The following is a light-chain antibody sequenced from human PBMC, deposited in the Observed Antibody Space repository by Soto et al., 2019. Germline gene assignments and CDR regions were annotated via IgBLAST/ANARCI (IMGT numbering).Light chain of an antibody. CDR2: AAS. V-gene: IGKV1-6*01. CDR3: LQDYNYPWT. CDR1: QGITND. Sequence: AIQMTPSPSSLAASVGDKVTIPCRASQGITNDLGWYQQKPGTAPKLLIYAASSLQSGVPSRFSGSGSGTDFTLTISSLQPEDFATYYCLQDYNYPWTFGQGTKVDI. J-gene: IGKJ1*01.